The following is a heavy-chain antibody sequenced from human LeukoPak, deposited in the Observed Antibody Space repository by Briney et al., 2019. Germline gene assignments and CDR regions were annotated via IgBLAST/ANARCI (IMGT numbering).Heavy chain of an antibody. Sequence: GGSLRLSCAASGFTFNSYSMTWVRQAPGKGLEWVSSISTSSSYIYYADSVRGRFTISRDNAKNSLYLQMNSLRAEDTAVYYCARGSGSYYSVYWGQGALVTVSS. CDR2: ISTSSSYI. D-gene: IGHD1-26*01. CDR3: ARGSGSYYSVY. V-gene: IGHV3-21*01. J-gene: IGHJ4*02. CDR1: GFTFNSYS.